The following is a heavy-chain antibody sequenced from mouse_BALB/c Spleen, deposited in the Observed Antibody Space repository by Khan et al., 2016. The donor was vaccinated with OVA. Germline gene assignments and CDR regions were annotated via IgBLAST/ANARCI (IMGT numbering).Heavy chain of an antibody. CDR3: ARGTFDY. CDR1: GYSFTTYY. J-gene: IGHJ3*01. Sequence: VQLQQSGPELMKPGASVNISCKASGYSFTTYYIHWVKQSRGKSLEWIGYIDPFNTGTDYNQKFKGQATLTVDKSSNTAYMHLTSLTAEDAAVYCGARGTFDYWGQGTLDTVSA. CDR2: IDPFNTGT. D-gene: IGHD3-3*01. V-gene: IGHV1S135*01.